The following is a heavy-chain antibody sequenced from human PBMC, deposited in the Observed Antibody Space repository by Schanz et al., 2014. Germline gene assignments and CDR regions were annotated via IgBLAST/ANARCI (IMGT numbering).Heavy chain of an antibody. Sequence: QVQLVESGGGVVLPGRSRRLSCEASGFTFSSYGMHWVRQAPGKGLEWVAVISYDGNNEDYADSVKGRFSISRDNSQNTLYLQMDSLRPEDTAVYFCAKDAGYCHGGACYCFEYWGLGILVTVSS. CDR2: ISYDGNNE. CDR1: GFTFSSYG. D-gene: IGHD2-8*02. J-gene: IGHJ4*02. V-gene: IGHV3-30*18. CDR3: AKDAGYCHGGACYCFEY.